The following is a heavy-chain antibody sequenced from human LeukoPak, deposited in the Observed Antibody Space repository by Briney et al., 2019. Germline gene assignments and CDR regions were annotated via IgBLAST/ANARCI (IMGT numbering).Heavy chain of an antibody. D-gene: IGHD6-19*01. CDR1: GFTFSTYA. V-gene: IGHV3-23*01. J-gene: IGHJ5*02. Sequence: PGGSLRLSCAASGFTFSTYAMSWVRQAPGKGLEWVSAISGSGGSTYYADSVKGRFTISRDNAKNSLYLQMNSLRADDTAVYYCARQGVRYKYRSGWLTYNWFDPWGQGTLVNVSS. CDR3: ARQGVRYKYRSGWLTYNWFDP. CDR2: ISGSGGST.